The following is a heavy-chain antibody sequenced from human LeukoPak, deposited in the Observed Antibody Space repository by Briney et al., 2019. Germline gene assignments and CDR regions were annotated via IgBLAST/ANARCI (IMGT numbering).Heavy chain of an antibody. CDR2: INHSGST. J-gene: IGHJ6*03. CDR3: ARGRLYYYYYMDV. CDR1: GGSFGGYY. V-gene: IGHV4-34*01. Sequence: PSETLSLTCAVYGGSFGGYYWSWIRQPPGKGLEWIGEINHSGSTNYNPSLKSRVTISVDTSKNQFSLKLSSVTAADTAVYYCARGRLYYYYYMDVWGKGTTVTVSS.